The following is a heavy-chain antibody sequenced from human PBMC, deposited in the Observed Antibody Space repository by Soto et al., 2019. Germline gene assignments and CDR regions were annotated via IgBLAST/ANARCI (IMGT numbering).Heavy chain of an antibody. CDR1: GFTFSSYA. V-gene: IGHV3-23*01. Sequence: SLRLSCAASGFTFSSYAMSWVRQAPGEGLEWVSAISGSGGSTYYADSVKGRFTISRDNSKNTLYLQMNSLRAEDTAVYYCAKDRYCSSTSCYLSNYYGMDVWGQGTTVTVSS. CDR3: AKDRYCSSTSCYLSNYYGMDV. J-gene: IGHJ6*02. CDR2: ISGSGGST. D-gene: IGHD2-2*01.